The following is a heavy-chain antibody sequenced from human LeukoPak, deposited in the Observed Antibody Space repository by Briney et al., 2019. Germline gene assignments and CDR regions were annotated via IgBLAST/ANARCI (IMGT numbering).Heavy chain of an antibody. V-gene: IGHV1-2*02. J-gene: IGHJ4*02. CDR1: GYTFTGYY. CDR2: INPNSGGT. CDR3: ARVGGGYDSNGGY. D-gene: IGHD5-12*01. Sequence: ASVKVSCKASGYTFTGYYMHWVRQAPGQGLEWMGWINPNSGGTNYAQKFQGRVTMTRDTSISTAYMELSRLRSDDTAVYYCARVGGGYDSNGGYWGQGTLVTVSS.